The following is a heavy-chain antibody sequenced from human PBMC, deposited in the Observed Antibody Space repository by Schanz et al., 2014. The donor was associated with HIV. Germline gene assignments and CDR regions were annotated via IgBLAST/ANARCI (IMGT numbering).Heavy chain of an antibody. CDR1: GFTFDSYG. CDR3: VKGERIGYRIEVTGPTFDY. D-gene: IGHD3-22*01. Sequence: QVQLVESGGGVVQPGRSLRLSCAASGFTFDSYGIHWVRQAPGKGLEWVAVISYDGSNKKYADSVKGRFTISRDNSKNTLYLQMKSLRPEDTAVYYCVKGERIGYRIEVTGPTFDYWGQGTLVTVSS. J-gene: IGHJ4*02. CDR2: ISYDGSNK. V-gene: IGHV3-30*18.